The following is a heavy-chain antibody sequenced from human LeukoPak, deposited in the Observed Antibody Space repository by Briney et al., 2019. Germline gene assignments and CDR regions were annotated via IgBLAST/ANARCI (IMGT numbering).Heavy chain of an antibody. D-gene: IGHD2-15*01. CDR1: GFTFSTYW. Sequence: GGSLRLSCAVSGFTFSTYWMHWVRQGPGRGLAWVSRITSDGSATGYADSVKGRFTISRDNAKNTLYLHMDSLRAEDTAVYYCARDAAPGYFDLWGGGTLVTVS. CDR2: ITSDGSAT. J-gene: IGHJ2*01. V-gene: IGHV3-74*01. CDR3: ARDAAPGYFDL.